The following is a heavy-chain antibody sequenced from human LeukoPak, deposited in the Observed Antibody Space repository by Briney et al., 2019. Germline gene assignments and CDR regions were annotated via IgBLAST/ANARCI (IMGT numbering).Heavy chain of an antibody. D-gene: IGHD5-12*01. J-gene: IGHJ4*02. Sequence: GASVKVSCKASGYSFTSCYMHWVRQAPGQGLEWMGIINPNNGDTGYAQKFQGRVTMTRDTSTSTVHMELSSLRSEDTAVYYCAREPVAKYYCDYWGQGTLVTVSS. CDR3: AREPVAKYYCDY. CDR1: GYSFTSCY. CDR2: INPNNGDT. V-gene: IGHV1-46*01.